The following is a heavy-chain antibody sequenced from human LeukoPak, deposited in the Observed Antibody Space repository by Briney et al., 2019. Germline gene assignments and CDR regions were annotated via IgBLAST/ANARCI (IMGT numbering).Heavy chain of an antibody. V-gene: IGHV3-33*08. J-gene: IGHJ4*02. CDR2: IWYDGSNK. CDR1: GFTFSSYG. Sequence: PGGSLRLSCAASGFTFSSYGMHWVRQAPGKGLEWVAVIWYDGSNKYYADSVKGRFTISRDNSKNTLYLQMNSLRAEDTAVYYCARAAPYQLLTTPIDYWGQRTLVTVSS. CDR3: ARAAPYQLLTTPIDY. D-gene: IGHD2-2*01.